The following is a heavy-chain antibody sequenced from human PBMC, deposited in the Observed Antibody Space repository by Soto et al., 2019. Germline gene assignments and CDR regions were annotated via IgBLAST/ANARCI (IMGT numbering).Heavy chain of an antibody. J-gene: IGHJ4*02. CDR1: GFTFSTYA. CDR3: AKDLGDRSGYPIFDY. CDR2: FSVTTGGT. D-gene: IGHD3-3*01. V-gene: IGHV3-23*01. Sequence: TGGSLRLSCAASGFTFSTYAMSWVRQAPGKGLEWVSTFSVTTGGTYYADSVKGRFTISRDNSKNTLDLQMNSLRAEDTAVYYCAKDLGDRSGYPIFDYWGQGT.